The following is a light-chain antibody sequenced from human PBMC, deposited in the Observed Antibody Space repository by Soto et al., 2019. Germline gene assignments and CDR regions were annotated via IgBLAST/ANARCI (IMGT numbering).Light chain of an antibody. CDR1: LSFSSSY. CDR2: GTS. CDR3: QQYGSLGT. J-gene: IGKJ1*01. Sequence: ENVLTQSPGTLSLSPGERATLSRRASLSFSSSYLAWYQQKPGQAPRLLIYGTSTRATGVPDRFSGSGSQTDFTRTICRLEPEDFAVYYCQQYGSLGTFGQGTRAEIK. V-gene: IGKV3-20*01.